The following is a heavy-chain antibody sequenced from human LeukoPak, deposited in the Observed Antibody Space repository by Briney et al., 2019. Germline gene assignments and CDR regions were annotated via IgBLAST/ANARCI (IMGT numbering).Heavy chain of an antibody. V-gene: IGHV1-2*02. CDR1: GYTFNDYY. CDR3: ARAGTVMLLDY. Sequence: ASVTVSCKASGYTFNDYYLHWVRQPPGQGLEWMGWINPKNGDTNYAQRFQGRVSMTRDMSINTAYMDLSSLRSDDTAVYLCARAGTVMLLDYWGQGTLVTVSA. D-gene: IGHD3-16*01. J-gene: IGHJ4*02. CDR2: INPKNGDT.